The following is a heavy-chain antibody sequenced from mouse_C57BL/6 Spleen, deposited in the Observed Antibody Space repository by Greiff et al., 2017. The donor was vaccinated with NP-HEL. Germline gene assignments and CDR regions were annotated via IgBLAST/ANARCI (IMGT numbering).Heavy chain of an antibody. J-gene: IGHJ4*01. CDR1: GYTFTSYW. D-gene: IGHD2-4*01. CDR3: AREGLRGGGDY. CDR2: IDPSVSYT. Sequence: QVQLQQPGAELVRPGTSVKLSCKASGYTFTSYWMHWVKQRPGQGLEWIGVIDPSVSYTNYNQKFKGKATLTVDTSSSTAYMQLSSLTSEDSAVYYCAREGLRGGGDYWGQGTSVTVSS. V-gene: IGHV1-59*01.